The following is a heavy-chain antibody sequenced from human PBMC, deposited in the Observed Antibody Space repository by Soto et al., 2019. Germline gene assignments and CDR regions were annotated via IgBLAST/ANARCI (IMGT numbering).Heavy chain of an antibody. V-gene: IGHV3-23*01. D-gene: IGHD3-10*01. CDR3: AKEGFYYFDY. CDR2: VNDYTGRT. J-gene: IGHJ4*02. CDR1: GFAFSKCV. Sequence: GGSLRLSCEASGFAFSKCVMTWVRQAPGKGLQWVSTVNDYTGRTYYADSVKGRFTISRDNSRNTLYLQMNNLRAEDTALYYCAKEGFYYFDYWGQGALVTVSS.